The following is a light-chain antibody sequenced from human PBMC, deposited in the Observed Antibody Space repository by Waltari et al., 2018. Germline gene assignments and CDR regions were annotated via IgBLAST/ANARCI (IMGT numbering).Light chain of an antibody. CDR2: WAS. J-gene: IGKJ1*01. Sequence: DIVMTQSPDSLAVSLVERATINCKSSQSVLYSSNNKNYLAWYQQKPGQPPKLLIYWASTRASGVPDRFSGSGSGTDFTLTISSLQAEDVAVYYCQQYYSTPPTFGQGTKVEIK. CDR3: QQYYSTPPT. V-gene: IGKV4-1*01. CDR1: QSVLYSSNNKNY.